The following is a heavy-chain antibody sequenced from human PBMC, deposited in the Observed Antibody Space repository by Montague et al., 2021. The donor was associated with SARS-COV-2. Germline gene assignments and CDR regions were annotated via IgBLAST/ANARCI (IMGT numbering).Heavy chain of an antibody. Sequence: SLRLSCAASGFTFSSYDMHWVRQATGKGLEWVSAIGTAGDTYYTGSVKGRFTISRENAKNSLYLQMNSLRAGDTAVYYCARGVYDYSNYVNWFDPWGQGTLVTVSS. CDR2: IGTAGDT. J-gene: IGHJ5*02. CDR3: ARGVYDYSNYVNWFDP. D-gene: IGHD4-11*01. CDR1: GFTFSSYD. V-gene: IGHV3-13*04.